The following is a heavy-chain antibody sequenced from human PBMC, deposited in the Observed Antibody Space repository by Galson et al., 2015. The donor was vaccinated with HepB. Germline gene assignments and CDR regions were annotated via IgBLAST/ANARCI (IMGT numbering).Heavy chain of an antibody. D-gene: IGHD4-11*01. CDR3: ARATVTSYWYFDL. Sequence: SLRLSCAASGFTFSSYEMNWVRQAPGKGLEWVSYISSSGSTIYYADSVKGRFTISRDNAKNSLYLQMNSLRAEDTAAYYCARATVTSYWYFDLCGRGTLVTVSS. CDR1: GFTFSSYE. CDR2: ISSSGSTI. V-gene: IGHV3-48*03. J-gene: IGHJ2*01.